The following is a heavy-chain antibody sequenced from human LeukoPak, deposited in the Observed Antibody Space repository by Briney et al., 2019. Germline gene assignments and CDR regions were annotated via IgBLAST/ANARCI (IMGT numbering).Heavy chain of an antibody. CDR2: INDSGST. V-gene: IGHV4-59*01. CDR3: ARDDSYDSSGYSFDY. CDR1: GGSLSSYY. D-gene: IGHD3-22*01. J-gene: IGHJ4*02. Sequence: SETLSLTCTVSGGSLSSYYWTWIRQSPGKGLEWIGYINDSGSTKSNPSLKSRVTISVDTSKNQFSLKLSSVTAADTAVYYCARDDSYDSSGYSFDYWGQGTLVTVSS.